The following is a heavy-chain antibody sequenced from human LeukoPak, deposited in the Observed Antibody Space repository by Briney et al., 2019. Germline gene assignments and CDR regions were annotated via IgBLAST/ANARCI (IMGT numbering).Heavy chain of an antibody. CDR1: GGSINSYY. CDR3: ASAHLTTAPSAFDI. D-gene: IGHD3-22*01. V-gene: IGHV4-59*12. CDR2: IYYSGST. J-gene: IGHJ3*02. Sequence: PSETLSLTCTVSGGSINSYYWSWIRQPPGKGLEWIGYIYYSGSTNYNPSLKSRVTISVGTSKNQFSLKLGSVTAADTAVYYCASAHLTTAPSAFDIWGQGTMVTVSS.